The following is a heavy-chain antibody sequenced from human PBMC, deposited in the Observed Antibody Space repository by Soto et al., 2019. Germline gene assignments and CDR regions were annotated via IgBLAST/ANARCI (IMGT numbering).Heavy chain of an antibody. CDR3: ANLGDGYYYYCRDV. D-gene: IGHD3-16*01. CDR1: GFTFSSVA. J-gene: IGHJ6*02. CDR2: ISGSGGGT. Sequence: EVQLLESGGGLVQPGGSLRLSCAASGFTFSSVAMSWVRQASGQGLLWFSAISGSGGGTYYADSVKGRFTISRDNPKNTLYLQMNSLRAEYTAVYYCANLGDGYYYYCRDVWGHGTTVTVAS. V-gene: IGHV3-23*01.